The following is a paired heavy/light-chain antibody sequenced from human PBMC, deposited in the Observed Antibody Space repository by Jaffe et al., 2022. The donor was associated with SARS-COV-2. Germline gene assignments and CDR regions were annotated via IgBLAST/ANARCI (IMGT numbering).Light chain of an antibody. CDR3: QRYDNGYT. CDR2: DAS. CDR1: QSVSSS. V-gene: IGKV3-15*01. Sequence: EIVMTQSPATLSVSPGERATLSCWASQSVSSSLAWYQQKPGQAPRLLIYDASTRATGIPARFSGSGSGTEFTLTISSLQSEDFAVYYCQRYDNGYTFGQGTKLEIK. J-gene: IGKJ2*01.
Heavy chain of an antibody. CDR3: AGGGGNQPLHY. CDR1: GSSVSISYY. J-gene: IGHJ4*02. CDR2: IYYTGST. Sequence: QMQLQESGPGLVKPSETLSLTCTVSGSSVSISYYWGWIRQPPGKGLEWIGSIYYTGSTYYGPSLKSRVTILLDTSKNQFSLKLSSVTAADTAVYYCAGGGGNQPLHYWGQGTLVTVSS. D-gene: IGHD3-16*01. V-gene: IGHV4-38-2*02.